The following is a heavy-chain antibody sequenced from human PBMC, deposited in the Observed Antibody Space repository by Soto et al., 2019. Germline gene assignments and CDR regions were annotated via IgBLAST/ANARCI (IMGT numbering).Heavy chain of an antibody. CDR3: ARDAVPKLGMDV. CDR2: IWYDGSNK. J-gene: IGHJ6*02. Sequence: PGGSLRLSCAASGFTFSSYGMHWVRQAPGKGLEWVAVIWYDGSNKYYADSVKGRFTISRDNSKNTLYLQMSSLRAEDTAVYYCARDAVPKLGMDVWGQGTTVTVSS. CDR1: GFTFSSYG. D-gene: IGHD2-15*01. V-gene: IGHV3-33*01.